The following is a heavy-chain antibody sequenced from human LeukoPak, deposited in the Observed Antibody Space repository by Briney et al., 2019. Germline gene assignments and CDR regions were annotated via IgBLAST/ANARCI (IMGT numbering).Heavy chain of an antibody. D-gene: IGHD1-26*01. Sequence: ASVKVSCKASGYTFTDYYIHWVRQAPGQGLEWMGWINPYSGATNYAQKFQGRVTMTRDTSITTAYMDLGRLTSDDTAVYYCARIRGGNNYHFDYWGQGTLVTVSS. J-gene: IGHJ4*02. CDR3: ARIRGGNNYHFDY. CDR1: GYTFTDYY. V-gene: IGHV1-2*02. CDR2: INPYSGAT.